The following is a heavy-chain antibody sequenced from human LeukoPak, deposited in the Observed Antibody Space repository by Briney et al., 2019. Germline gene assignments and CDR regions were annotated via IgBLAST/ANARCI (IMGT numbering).Heavy chain of an antibody. D-gene: IGHD5-18*01. CDR3: ARGSRGYSYGSHPDY. J-gene: IGHJ4*02. V-gene: IGHV3-66*01. Sequence: GGSLRLSCAASGFTVSNNYMSWVRQAPGKGLEWVSVIYSGGSTYYADSVKGRFTISRDNSKNTLYLQMNSLRAEDTAVYYCARGSRGYSYGSHPDYWGQGTLVTVSS. CDR1: GFTVSNNY. CDR2: IYSGGST.